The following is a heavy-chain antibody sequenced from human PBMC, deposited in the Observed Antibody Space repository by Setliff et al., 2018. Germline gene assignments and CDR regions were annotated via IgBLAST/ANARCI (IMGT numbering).Heavy chain of an antibody. V-gene: IGHV1-8*03. CDR2: MNPNSGNT. Sequence: GASVKVSCKASGYTFTSYDINWVRQATGQGLEWMGWMNPNSGNTGYAQKFQGRVTITRNTSISTAYMELSSLRSEDTAVYYCATGSPLRYFDWSPGGYWGQGTLVTVSS. CDR3: ATGSPLRYFDWSPGGY. J-gene: IGHJ4*02. D-gene: IGHD3-9*01. CDR1: GYTFTSYD.